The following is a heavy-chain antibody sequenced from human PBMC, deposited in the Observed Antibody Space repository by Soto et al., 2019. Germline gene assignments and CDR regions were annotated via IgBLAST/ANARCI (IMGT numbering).Heavy chain of an antibody. CDR3: TTATYGDYKKYFQD. CDR1: GFSFSNAW. J-gene: IGHJ1*01. D-gene: IGHD4-17*01. Sequence: EVQLVESGGGLVKPGGSLRLSCAASGFSFSNAWMSWVRQTPEKGLEWVGHIRRKSDGGTTDYAAPVEGRFTISRDDSKNTLYLQMNSLKTEDTAVYHCTTATYGDYKKYFQDWGQATLVTVSS. CDR2: IRRKSDGGTT. V-gene: IGHV3-15*01.